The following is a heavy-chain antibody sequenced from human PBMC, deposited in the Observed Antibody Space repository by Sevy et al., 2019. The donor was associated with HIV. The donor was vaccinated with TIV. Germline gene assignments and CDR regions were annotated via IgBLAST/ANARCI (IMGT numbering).Heavy chain of an antibody. D-gene: IGHD4-17*01. CDR2: ISNSGSTI. Sequence: GGSLRLSCTASGFTFSSYEMNWVRQAPGKGLEWVSYISNSGSTIHYSDSVKGRFTISRDNAKNSLYLQMNSLRAEDTAVYYCARDLPRFATTVPHFDYWGRGTLVTVSS. CDR1: GFTFSSYE. CDR3: ARDLPRFATTVPHFDY. V-gene: IGHV3-48*03. J-gene: IGHJ4*02.